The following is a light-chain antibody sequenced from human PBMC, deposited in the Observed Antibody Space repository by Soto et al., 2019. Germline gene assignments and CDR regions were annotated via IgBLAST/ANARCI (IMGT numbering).Light chain of an antibody. CDR1: SSDVGGYNY. CDR3: SSSTTSSTVV. CDR2: EVS. Sequence: QSVLTQPASVSGSPGQSITISCTGTSSDVGGYNYVSWYQQHPGKAPKLMIYEVSNRPSGVSNRFSGSKSGNTASLTISGLQPEDEADYYCSSSTTSSTVVFGGGTKLTVL. J-gene: IGLJ2*01. V-gene: IGLV2-14*01.